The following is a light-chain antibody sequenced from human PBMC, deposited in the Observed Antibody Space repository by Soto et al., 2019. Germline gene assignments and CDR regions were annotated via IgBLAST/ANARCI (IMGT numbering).Light chain of an antibody. CDR1: QSVSSSY. V-gene: IGKV3-20*01. Sequence: EIVLTQSPGTLSLSPGERATLSCRASQSVSSSYLAWYQQKPGQAPRPLIYGASSRATGIPDRFSGSGSGTDFTLTISRLEPEDFAVYYCQQYGSSPPKTFGPGTKVDIK. CDR3: QQYGSSPPKT. J-gene: IGKJ3*01. CDR2: GAS.